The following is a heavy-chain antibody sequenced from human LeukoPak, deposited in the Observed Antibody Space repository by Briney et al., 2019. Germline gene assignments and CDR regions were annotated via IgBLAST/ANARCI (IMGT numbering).Heavy chain of an antibody. CDR3: ARGLISSGYSPYFDY. J-gene: IGHJ4*02. Sequence: ASETLSLTCAVYGGSFSGYYWSWIRQPPGKGLEWIGEINHSGSTNYNPSLKSRVTISVDTSKNQFSLKLSSVTAADTAVYYCARGLISSGYSPYFDYWGQGTLVTVSS. CDR2: INHSGST. D-gene: IGHD3-22*01. V-gene: IGHV4-34*01. CDR1: GGSFSGYY.